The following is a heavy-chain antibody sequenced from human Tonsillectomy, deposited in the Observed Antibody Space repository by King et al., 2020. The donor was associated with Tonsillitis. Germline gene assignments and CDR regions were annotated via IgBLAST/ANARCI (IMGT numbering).Heavy chain of an antibody. CDR2: INPSGGAT. J-gene: IGHJ3*02. CDR3: ASIVGGYYPGDAFDI. V-gene: IGHV1-46*03. Sequence: QLVQSGAEVKNPGASMKVSCKASGYPFTSYYMHWVRQAPGQGLEWMGTINPSGGATTYAQKFQGRVTMTRDTSTSTVYMDLSSLRSDDTAVYYCASIVGGYYPGDAFDIWGQGTTVTVSS. CDR1: GYPFTSYY. D-gene: IGHD3-22*01.